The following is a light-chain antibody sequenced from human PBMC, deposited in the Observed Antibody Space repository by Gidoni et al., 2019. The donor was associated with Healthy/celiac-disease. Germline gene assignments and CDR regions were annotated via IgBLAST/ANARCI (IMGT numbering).Light chain of an antibody. V-gene: IGKV3-15*01. Sequence: DIVMTQSPATLSVSPGERATLSCRASQSVSSNLAWYQQKPGQAARLLIYGASTRATGIPARFSGSGSGTEFTLTISSLQSEDFAVYYCQQYNNWPPNTFGGGTKVEIK. CDR3: QQYNNWPPNT. J-gene: IGKJ4*01. CDR2: GAS. CDR1: QSVSSN.